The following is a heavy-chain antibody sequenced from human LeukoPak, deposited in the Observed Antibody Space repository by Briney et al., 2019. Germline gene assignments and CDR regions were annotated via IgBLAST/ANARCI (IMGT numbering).Heavy chain of an antibody. CDR2: ISGSGGST. Sequence: GGSLRLSCAASGFTFRSYAMSWVRQAPGKGLEWVSVISGSGGSTYYADSVKGRFTISRDNSKNTLYLQMNSLRAEDTAVYYCAREYYGSGIVTHWGQGTLVTVSS. D-gene: IGHD3-10*01. J-gene: IGHJ4*02. CDR1: GFTFRSYA. V-gene: IGHV3-23*01. CDR3: AREYYGSGIVTH.